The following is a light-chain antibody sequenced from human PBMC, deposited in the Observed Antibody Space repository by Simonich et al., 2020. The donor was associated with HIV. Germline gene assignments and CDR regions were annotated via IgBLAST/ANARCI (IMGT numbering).Light chain of an antibody. V-gene: IGKV2D-29*02. J-gene: IGKJ5*01. CDR2: EGS. CDR3: MQSIQLPIT. CDR1: QSLLHSDGKTY. Sequence: EIVMTQTPLLLSVTPGQPASISCKSSQSLLHSDGKTYLYWYLQRPGQSPQLLIYEGSNRFAGVPDRFSGSGSGTDFTLKISRVEAEDVGVYYCMQSIQLPITFGQGTRLEIK.